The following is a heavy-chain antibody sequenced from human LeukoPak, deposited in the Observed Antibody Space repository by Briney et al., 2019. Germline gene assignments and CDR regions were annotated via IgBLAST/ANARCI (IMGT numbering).Heavy chain of an antibody. D-gene: IGHD3-3*01. CDR3: ARSPPYDFWSGYSTQYEQYYFDY. CDR1: GYTFTSYG. CDR2: ISAYNGNT. J-gene: IGHJ4*02. Sequence: ASVKVSCKASGYTFTSYGISWVRQAPGQGLEWMGWISAYNGNTNYAQKLQGRVTMTTDTSTRTAYMELRSLRSDDTAVYYCARSPPYDFWSGYSTQYEQYYFDYWGQGTLVTVSS. V-gene: IGHV1-18*01.